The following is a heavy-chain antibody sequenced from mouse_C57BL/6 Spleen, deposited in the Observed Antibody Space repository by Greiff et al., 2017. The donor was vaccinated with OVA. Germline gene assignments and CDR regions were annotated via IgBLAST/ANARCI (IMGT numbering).Heavy chain of an antibody. J-gene: IGHJ4*01. D-gene: IGHD2-4*01. CDR1: GFTFSDYG. CDR2: ISSGSSTI. Sequence: EVQLVESGGGLVKPGGSLKLSCAASGFTFSDYGMHWVRQAPEKGLEWVAYISSGSSTIYYADTVKGRFTISRDNAKNTLFLQMTSLRSEDTAMYYCARSPIYYDYDGYAMDYWGQGTSVTVSS. V-gene: IGHV5-17*01. CDR3: ARSPIYYDYDGYAMDY.